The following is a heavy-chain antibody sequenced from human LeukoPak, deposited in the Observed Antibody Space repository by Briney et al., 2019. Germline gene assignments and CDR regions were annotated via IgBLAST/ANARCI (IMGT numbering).Heavy chain of an antibody. CDR2: IYPGDSDT. V-gene: IGHV5-51*01. Sequence: GESLKISCKGSGYSFTSYWIGWVRQLPGKGLEWMGIIYPGDSDTRYRPSFQGQVTISADKSISTAYLQWSSLKASDTAMYYCASPSSWDTDAFDIWGQGTMVTVSS. CDR1: GYSFTSYW. CDR3: ASPSSWDTDAFDI. D-gene: IGHD6-6*01. J-gene: IGHJ3*02.